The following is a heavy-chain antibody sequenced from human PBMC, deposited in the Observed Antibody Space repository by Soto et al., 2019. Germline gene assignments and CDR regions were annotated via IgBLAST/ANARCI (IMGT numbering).Heavy chain of an antibody. V-gene: IGHV1-18*01. J-gene: IGHJ4*02. D-gene: IGHD1-1*01. CDR2: ISANNGNT. CDR3: ARGRYGDY. Sequence: QVHLVQSGAEVKKPGASVKVSCKGSGYAFTTYGITWVRQAPGQGLEWMGWISANNGNTNYAQKLQGRVTVTRDTSTRTGYMELRSLRFDDTAVSFCARGRYGDYWGQGALVTVSS. CDR1: GYAFTTYG.